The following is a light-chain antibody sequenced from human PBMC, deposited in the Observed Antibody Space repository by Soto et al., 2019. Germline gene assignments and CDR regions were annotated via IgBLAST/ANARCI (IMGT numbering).Light chain of an antibody. CDR1: QSVSSK. CDR2: GAS. J-gene: IGKJ4*01. CDR3: QQYDNWPPLT. Sequence: EIVMTQSPATLSVSPGESATFSCRASQSVSSKLAWYQQRPGQAPRLLIYGASTRATGVPARFGGSGSGTEFTLTISGLQSEDLGVYYCQQYDNWPPLTFGGGTKVDIK. V-gene: IGKV3-15*01.